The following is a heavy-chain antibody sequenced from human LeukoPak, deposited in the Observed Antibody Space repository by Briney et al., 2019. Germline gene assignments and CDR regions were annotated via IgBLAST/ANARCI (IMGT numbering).Heavy chain of an antibody. CDR2: ISYDGSNK. J-gene: IGHJ4*02. CDR1: GFTFSSYG. Sequence: PGGSLRLSWAASGFTFSSYGMHWVRQAPGKGLEWVAVISYDGSNKYYADSVKGRFTISRDNSKNTLYLQMNSLRAEDTAVYYCAKMSTSWGLDYWGQGTLVTVSS. V-gene: IGHV3-30*18. D-gene: IGHD2-2*01. CDR3: AKMSTSWGLDY.